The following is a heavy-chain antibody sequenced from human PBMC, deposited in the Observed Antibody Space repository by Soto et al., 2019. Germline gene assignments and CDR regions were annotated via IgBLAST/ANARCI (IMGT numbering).Heavy chain of an antibody. CDR3: ARDHGIFGVFDY. CDR2: ISSSSSYI. Sequence: GGSLRLSCAASGFTFSSYSMNWVRQAPGKGLEWVSSISSSSSYIYYADSVKGRFTISRDNAKNSLYLQMNSLRAEDTAVYYCARDHGIFGVFDYWGQGPLVTVFS. CDR1: GFTFSSYS. V-gene: IGHV3-21*01. J-gene: IGHJ4*02. D-gene: IGHD3-3*01.